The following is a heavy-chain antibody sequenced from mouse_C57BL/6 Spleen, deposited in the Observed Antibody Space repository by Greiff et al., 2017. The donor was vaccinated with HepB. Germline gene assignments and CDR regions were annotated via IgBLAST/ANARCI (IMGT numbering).Heavy chain of an antibody. Sequence: VQLQQSGPELVKPGASVKISCKASGYAFSSSWMNWVKQRPEQGLEWIGRIDPANGNTKYAPKFQGKATITADTSSNTAYLQLSSLTSEDTAIYYCARPGFDYWGQGTTLTVSS. CDR1: GYAFSSSW. J-gene: IGHJ2*01. V-gene: IGHV14-3*01. CDR3: ARPGFDY. CDR2: IDPANGNT.